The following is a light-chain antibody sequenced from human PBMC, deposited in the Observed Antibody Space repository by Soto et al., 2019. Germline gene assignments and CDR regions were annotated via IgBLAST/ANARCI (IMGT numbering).Light chain of an antibody. CDR3: QETYSTPGT. CDR1: QSINNY. Sequence: DIQMTQSPSSLSASVRDRVTITCRASQSINNYLNWYQQKPGKAPTVLIYAASSLESGVPSRFSSSGSETEFSLTISSLQPEDFATYYCQETYSTPGTFGQGTKLEIK. CDR2: AAS. V-gene: IGKV1-39*01. J-gene: IGKJ2*01.